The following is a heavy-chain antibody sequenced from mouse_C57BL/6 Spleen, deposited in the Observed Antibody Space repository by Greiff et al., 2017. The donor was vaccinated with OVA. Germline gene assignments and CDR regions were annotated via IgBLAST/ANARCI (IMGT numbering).Heavy chain of an antibody. CDR2: INPNYGTT. J-gene: IGHJ4*01. V-gene: IGHV1-39*01. Sequence: EVQLQQSGPELVKPGASVKISCKASGYSFTDYNMNWVKQSNGKSLEWIGVINPNYGTTSYNQKFKGKATLTVDQSSSTAYMQLNSLTSEDSAVYYCAKGYGSSYEGAMDDWGQGTSVTVSS. D-gene: IGHD1-1*01. CDR1: GYSFTDYN. CDR3: AKGYGSSYEGAMDD.